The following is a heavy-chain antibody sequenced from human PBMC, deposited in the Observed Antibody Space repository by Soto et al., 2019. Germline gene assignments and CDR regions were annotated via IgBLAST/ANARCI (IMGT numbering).Heavy chain of an antibody. CDR2: IYYSGST. J-gene: IGHJ3*02. V-gene: IGHV4-31*03. D-gene: IGHD2-2*02. CDR3: ERGKVVVVTAAVPRLGAFDI. CDR1: GGSISSGGYY. Sequence: PSETLSLTCTVSGGSISSGGYYWSWIRQHPGKGLEWIGYIYYSGSTYYNPSLKSRVTISVDTSKNQFSLKLSPVTAADTAVYYCERGKVVVVTAAVPRLGAFDIWGQGTMVTVS.